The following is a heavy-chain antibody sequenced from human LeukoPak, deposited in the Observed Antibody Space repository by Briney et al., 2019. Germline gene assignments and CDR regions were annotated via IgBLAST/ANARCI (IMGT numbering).Heavy chain of an antibody. V-gene: IGHV4-4*07. D-gene: IGHD2-15*01. CDR1: GGSISSYY. Sequence: PSETLSLTCTVSGGSISSYYWSWIRQPAGKGLEWIGRIYTSGSTNYNPSLKSRVTMSVDTSKNQFSLKLSSVTAADTAVYYCARDGEYCSGGSCYSSGSWFDPWGQGTLVTVSS. J-gene: IGHJ5*02. CDR2: IYTSGST. CDR3: ARDGEYCSGGSCYSSGSWFDP.